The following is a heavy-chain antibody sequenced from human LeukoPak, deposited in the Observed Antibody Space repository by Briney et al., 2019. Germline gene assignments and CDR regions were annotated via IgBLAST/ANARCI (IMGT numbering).Heavy chain of an antibody. CDR3: ASHERDYGDYYFDY. CDR1: GFTFSSYG. CDR2: IRYDGSNK. V-gene: IGHV3-30*02. J-gene: IGHJ4*02. Sequence: GGSLRLSCAASGFTFSSYGMHWVRQAPGKGLEWVAFIRYDGSNKYYADSVKGRFTISRDNSKNTLYLQMNSLRAEDTAVYYCASHERDYGDYYFDYWGQGTLVTVSS. D-gene: IGHD4-17*01.